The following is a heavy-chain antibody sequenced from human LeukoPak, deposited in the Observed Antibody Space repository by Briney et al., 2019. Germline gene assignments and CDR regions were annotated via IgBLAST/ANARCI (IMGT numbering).Heavy chain of an antibody. CDR1: GYTFTGYY. D-gene: IGHD2-2*02. J-gene: IGHJ4*02. CDR2: VNPNSGGT. Sequence: GASVKVSCKASGYTFTGYYMHWVRQAPGQGLEWMGWVNPNSGGTNYAQKFQGRVTMTRDTSISTAYMELSRLRSDDTAVYYCARGLGSRYCSSTSCYTEGDYYFDYWGQGTLVTVSS. V-gene: IGHV1-2*02. CDR3: ARGLGSRYCSSTSCYTEGDYYFDY.